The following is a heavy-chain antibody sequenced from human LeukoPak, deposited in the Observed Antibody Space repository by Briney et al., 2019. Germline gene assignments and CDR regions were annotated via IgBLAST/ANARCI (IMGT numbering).Heavy chain of an antibody. D-gene: IGHD3-3*01. CDR3: ARGAPVLRFLEWVAVRFGYFDY. V-gene: IGHV4-4*02. J-gene: IGHJ4*02. CDR1: GGSISSSNW. Sequence: ASETLSLTCAVSGGSISSSNWWSWVRQPPGKGLEWIGEIYHSGSTNYNPSLKSRVTISVDKSKNQFSLKLSSVTAADTAVYYCARGAPVLRFLEWVAVRFGYFDYWGQGTLVTVSS. CDR2: IYHSGST.